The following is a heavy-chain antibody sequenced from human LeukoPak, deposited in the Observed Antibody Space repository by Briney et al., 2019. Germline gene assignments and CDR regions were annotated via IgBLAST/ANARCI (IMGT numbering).Heavy chain of an antibody. CDR2: ISSSSSYI. J-gene: IGHJ6*02. D-gene: IGHD6-13*01. Sequence: GGSLRLSCAASGFTFSSYSMNWVRQAPGKGLEWVSSISSSSSYIYYADSVKGRFTISRDNAKNSLYLQMNSLRAEDTAVYYCVGSIAAAGTLYYGMDVWGQGTTVTVSS. V-gene: IGHV3-21*01. CDR1: GFTFSSYS. CDR3: VGSIAAAGTLYYGMDV.